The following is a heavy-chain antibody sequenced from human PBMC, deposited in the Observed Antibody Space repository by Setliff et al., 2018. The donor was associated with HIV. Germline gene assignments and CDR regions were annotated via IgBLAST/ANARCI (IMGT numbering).Heavy chain of an antibody. CDR3: ARLGAEDFSDYDWVDY. CDR2: INHSGDT. V-gene: IGHV4-34*01. CDR1: GGSFSGYY. D-gene: IGHD5-12*01. Sequence: PSETLSLTCAVYGGSFSGYYWSWIRQPPGKGLEWIGEINHSGDTNYNPSLKSRVTISVDTSKNPFSLNLNSVTAADTAVYYCARLGAEDFSDYDWVDYWGQGTLVTVS. J-gene: IGHJ4*02.